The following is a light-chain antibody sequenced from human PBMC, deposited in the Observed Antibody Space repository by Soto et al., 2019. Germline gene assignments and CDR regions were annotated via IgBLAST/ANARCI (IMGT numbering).Light chain of an antibody. CDR3: CSYAGTYIWI. J-gene: IGLJ2*01. CDR1: SSDVGGYNF. V-gene: IGLV2-11*01. Sequence: QSVLTQPRSVSGSPGQSVTISCTGTSSDVGGYNFVSWYQQHPGNAPKLMIYDVSKRPSGVPDRFSGSKSGITASLTISGLRGDDEADYYCCSYAGTYIWIFGGGTKLTVL. CDR2: DVS.